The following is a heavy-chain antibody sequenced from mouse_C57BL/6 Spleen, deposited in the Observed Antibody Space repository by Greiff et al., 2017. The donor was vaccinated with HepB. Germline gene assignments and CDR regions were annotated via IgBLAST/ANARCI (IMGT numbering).Heavy chain of an antibody. CDR3: ARRSDYYGSSWYYFDY. V-gene: IGHV5-4*03. CDR2: ISDGGSYT. J-gene: IGHJ2*01. D-gene: IGHD1-1*01. Sequence: DVMLVESGGGLVKPGGSLKLSCAASGFTFSSYAMSWVRQTPEKRLEWVATISDGGSYTYYPDNVKGRFTISRDNAKNNLYLQMSHLKSEDTAMYYCARRSDYYGSSWYYFDYWGQGTTLTVSS. CDR1: GFTFSSYA.